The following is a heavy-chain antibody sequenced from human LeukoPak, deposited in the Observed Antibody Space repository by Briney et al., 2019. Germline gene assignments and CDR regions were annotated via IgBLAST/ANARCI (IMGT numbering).Heavy chain of an antibody. V-gene: IGHV1-46*01. D-gene: IGHD2-21*02. J-gene: IGHJ4*02. CDR2: INPSGGST. Sequence: ASVKVSCKASGYTFPSYFMHWVRQAPGQGLEWMGIINPSGGSTSYAQKFQGRVTMTRDTSTSTVYMELSSLRSEDTAVYYCARDPHCGGDCYLYRFDYWGQGTLVTVSS. CDR3: ARDPHCGGDCYLYRFDY. CDR1: GYTFPSYF.